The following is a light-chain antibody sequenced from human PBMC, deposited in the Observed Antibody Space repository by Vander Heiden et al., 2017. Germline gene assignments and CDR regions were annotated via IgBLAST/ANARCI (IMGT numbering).Light chain of an antibody. V-gene: IGLV1-51*01. CDR1: SPNIGNNY. CDR3: STCDTSLSAVV. Sequence: QSVLTHPPSVSAAPGQKVTISCSGSSPNIGNNYVSWFQQFQGTTPKLLISDNNKRPSGMPDRFSGSKSGTSATLGITGLQTGDEADYYCSTCDTSLSAVVFGGGTKVKVL. J-gene: IGLJ3*02. CDR2: DNN.